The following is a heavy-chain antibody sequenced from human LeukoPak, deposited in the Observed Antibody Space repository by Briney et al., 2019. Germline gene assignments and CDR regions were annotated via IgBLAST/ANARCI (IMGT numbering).Heavy chain of an antibody. J-gene: IGHJ3*02. D-gene: IGHD3-22*01. CDR1: GGSFSGYY. V-gene: IGHV4-34*01. CDR3: ARDDSSGYRYGAFDI. CDR2: INHSGST. Sequence: KSSETLSLTCAVYGGSFSGYYWSWIRQPPGKGLEWIGEINHSGSTNYNPSLKSRVTISVDTSKNQFSLKLSSVTAADTAVYYCARDDSSGYRYGAFDIWGQGTMVTVSS.